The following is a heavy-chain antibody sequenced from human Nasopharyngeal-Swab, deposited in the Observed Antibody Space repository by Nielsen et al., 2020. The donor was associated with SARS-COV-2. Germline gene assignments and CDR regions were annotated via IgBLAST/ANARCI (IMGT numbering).Heavy chain of an antibody. CDR2: IYSGGST. CDR3: ARDKGGNSPPYYFDY. D-gene: IGHD4-23*01. Sequence: WIRQPPGKGLEWVSVIYSGGSTYYADSVKGRFTISRDNSKNTLYLQMNSLRAEDTAVYYCARDKGGNSPPYYFDYWGQGTLVTVS. V-gene: IGHV3-53*01. J-gene: IGHJ4*02.